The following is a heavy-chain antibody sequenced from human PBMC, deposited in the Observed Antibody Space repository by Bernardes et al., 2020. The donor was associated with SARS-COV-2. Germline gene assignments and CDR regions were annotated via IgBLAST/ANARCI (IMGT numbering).Heavy chain of an antibody. CDR3: ATVPAWIQLWLDYFDY. CDR1: GYTLTELS. CDR2: FDPEDGET. J-gene: IGHJ4*02. V-gene: IGHV1-24*01. D-gene: IGHD5-18*01. Sequence: VKVSCKVSGYTLTELSMHWVRQAPGKGLEWMGGFDPEDGETIYAQKFQGRVTMTEDTSTDTAYMELSSLRSEDTAVYYCATVPAWIQLWLDYFDYWGQGTLVTVSS.